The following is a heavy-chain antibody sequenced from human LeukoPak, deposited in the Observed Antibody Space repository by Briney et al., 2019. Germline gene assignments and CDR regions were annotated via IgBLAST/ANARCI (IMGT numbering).Heavy chain of an antibody. D-gene: IGHD2-2*01. Sequence: GESLKISCKGSGYSFTSYWIGWVRPMPGKGLEWMGIIYPGDSDTRYSPSFQGQVTISADKSISTAYLQWSSLKASDTAMYYCARLSMAPPVYYYYGMDVWGQGTTVTVSS. CDR3: ARLSMAPPVYYYYGMDV. CDR1: GYSFTSYW. J-gene: IGHJ6*02. CDR2: IYPGDSDT. V-gene: IGHV5-51*01.